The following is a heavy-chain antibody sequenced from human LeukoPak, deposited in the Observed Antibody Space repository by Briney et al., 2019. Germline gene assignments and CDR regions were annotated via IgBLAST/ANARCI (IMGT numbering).Heavy chain of an antibody. D-gene: IGHD6-19*01. CDR1: GFTFSSYE. CDR3: ARVAIAVAPFDY. J-gene: IGHJ4*02. Sequence: GGSLRLSCAASGFTFSSYEMNWVRQAPGKGLEWVSYISSSGSTIYYADSVKGRFTISRDNAKNSLYLQMNSLRAEDTAVYYCARVAIAVAPFDYWGQGTLVTVSS. CDR2: ISSSGSTI. V-gene: IGHV3-48*03.